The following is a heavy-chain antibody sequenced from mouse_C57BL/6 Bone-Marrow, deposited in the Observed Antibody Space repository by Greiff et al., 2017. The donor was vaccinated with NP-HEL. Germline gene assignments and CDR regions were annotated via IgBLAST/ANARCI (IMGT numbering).Heavy chain of an antibody. D-gene: IGHD2-5*01. J-gene: IGHJ1*03. Sequence: EVQLQQSGPELVKPGASVKISCKASGYTFSDYYMNWVKQSHGKSLEWIGDINPNNGGTSYNQKFKGKATLTVAKSSSTAYMELRSLTSEYSAVYYGARPYYSTHWYVDVWGTGTTVTVSS. CDR2: INPNNGGT. CDR1: GYTFSDYY. CDR3: ARPYYSTHWYVDV. V-gene: IGHV1-26*01.